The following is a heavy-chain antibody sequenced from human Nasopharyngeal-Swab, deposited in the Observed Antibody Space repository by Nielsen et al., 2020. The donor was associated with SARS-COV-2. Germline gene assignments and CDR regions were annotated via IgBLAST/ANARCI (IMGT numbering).Heavy chain of an antibody. D-gene: IGHD3-3*01. CDR3: ARAPHTIFGVVTTFDY. Sequence: LRLSCTVSGGSISSGGSYCSWLRHHPGNGLEWPGYVYYSGSTYYNPSLKSRVTISVDTSKNQFSLKLSSVTAADTAVYYCARAPHTIFGVVTTFDYWGQGTLVTVSS. J-gene: IGHJ4*02. V-gene: IGHV4-31*03. CDR1: GGSISSGGSY. CDR2: VYYSGST.